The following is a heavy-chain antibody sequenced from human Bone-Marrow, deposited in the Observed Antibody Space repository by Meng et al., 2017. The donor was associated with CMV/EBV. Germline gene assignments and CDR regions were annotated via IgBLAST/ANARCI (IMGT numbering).Heavy chain of an antibody. Sequence: ASVKVSCKASGYSFTGHHIHWVRQTPGQGLEWMGWISPKSGDTNYAPKFQGRVTMTRDTSISTAYMELSRLRSDDTAVYYCARDSSSWGVHYYYGMDVWGQGTTVTVSS. J-gene: IGHJ6*02. CDR1: GYSFTGHH. CDR2: ISPKSGDT. CDR3: ARDSSSWGVHYYYGMDV. V-gene: IGHV1-2*02. D-gene: IGHD6-13*01.